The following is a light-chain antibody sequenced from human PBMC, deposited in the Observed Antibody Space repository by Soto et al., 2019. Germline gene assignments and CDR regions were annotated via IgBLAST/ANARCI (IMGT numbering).Light chain of an antibody. CDR3: QRYGYSSLYT. V-gene: IGKV3-20*01. J-gene: IGKJ2*01. CDR1: QSVTSTY. CDR2: GGS. Sequence: EDVLTQSPGTLSLSPGERATLSCRASQSVTSTYLAWYQQKPGQAPRLLIYGGSSRAAGIPDRFTGSGSGTAFTLTSSRLEPDDFAVYYCQRYGYSSLYTLGQGTKLESK.